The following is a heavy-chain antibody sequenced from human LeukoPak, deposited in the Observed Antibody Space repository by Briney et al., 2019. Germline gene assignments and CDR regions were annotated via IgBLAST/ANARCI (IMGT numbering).Heavy chain of an antibody. CDR2: ISGSGGST. CDR3: ARPRSSGRYFDY. V-gene: IGHV3-23*01. D-gene: IGHD6-19*01. CDR1: GFTVSSNS. J-gene: IGHJ4*02. Sequence: GGSLRLSCAASGFTVSSNSMSWVRQAPGKGLEWVSAISGSGGSTYYADSVKGRFTISRDNSKNTLYLQMNSLRAEDTAVYYCARPRSSGRYFDYWGQGTLVTVSS.